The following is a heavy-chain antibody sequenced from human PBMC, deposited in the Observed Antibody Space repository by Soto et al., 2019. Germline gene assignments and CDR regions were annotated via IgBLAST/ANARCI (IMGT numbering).Heavy chain of an antibody. CDR1: GFTFSSYA. CDR2: ISYDGSNK. CDR3: ARAAWDGVVTTYYFDY. Sequence: GGSLILSCAASGFTFSSYAMHWVRQAPGKGLEWVAVISYDGSNKYYADSVKGRFTISRDNSKNTLYLQMNSLRAEDTAVYYCARAAWDGVVTTYYFDYWGQGTLVTVSS. D-gene: IGHD3-3*01. V-gene: IGHV3-30-3*01. J-gene: IGHJ4*02.